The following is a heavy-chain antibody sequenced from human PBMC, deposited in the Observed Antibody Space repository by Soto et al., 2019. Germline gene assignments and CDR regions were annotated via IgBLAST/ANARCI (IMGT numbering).Heavy chain of an antibody. J-gene: IGHJ5*02. V-gene: IGHV1-18*01. D-gene: IGHD2-15*01. CDR1: GYSFTKYA. Sequence: ASVKASCKASGYSFTKYAISWVRQAPGQGLEWVGWISTYSDITRYGQKFQGRVTMTTDTSTNTAFMELRSLRSDDTAVYYCARDWYCSGGSCSDCFDPWGQGALVTVSS. CDR2: ISTYSDIT. CDR3: ARDWYCSGGSCSDCFDP.